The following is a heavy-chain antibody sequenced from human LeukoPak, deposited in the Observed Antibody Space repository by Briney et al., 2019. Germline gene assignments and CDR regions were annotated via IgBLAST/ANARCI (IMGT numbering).Heavy chain of an antibody. D-gene: IGHD3-22*01. J-gene: IGHJ4*02. CDR2: INHRGTT. Sequence: SETLSLTCTVYRGSFSGYHWSWIRQPPGKGLEWIGEINHRGTTNYNPSLKSRVTISRDTSNKHFSLRLTSATAADTAVYYCARGQFDSSAYYPFDYWGQGTLVTVSS. CDR1: RGSFSGYH. V-gene: IGHV4-34*01. CDR3: ARGQFDSSAYYPFDY.